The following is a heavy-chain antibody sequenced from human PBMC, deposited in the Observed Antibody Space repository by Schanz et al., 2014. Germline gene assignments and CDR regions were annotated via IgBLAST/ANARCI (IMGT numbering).Heavy chain of an antibody. V-gene: IGHV1-18*01. CDR2: INPSGGST. J-gene: IGHJ4*02. CDR3: ARGGYSSGWYDRDIAHFDN. D-gene: IGHD6-19*01. Sequence: QVQLVQSGAEVKKPGASVKVSCKASGYTFTSYGINWVRQAPGQGLEWMGMINPSGGSTTYAQKFQGRVTMTRDTSTSTAYMELRSLRSDDTAVYYCARGGYSSGWYDRDIAHFDNWGQGALVTVSS. CDR1: GYTFTSYG.